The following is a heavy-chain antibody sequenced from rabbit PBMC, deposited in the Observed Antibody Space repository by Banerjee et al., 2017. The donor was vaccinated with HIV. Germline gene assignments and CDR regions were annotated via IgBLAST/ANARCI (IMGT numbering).Heavy chain of an antibody. D-gene: IGHD6-1*01. V-gene: IGHV1S45*01. Sequence: QEQLEESGGDLVKPEGSLTLTCTASGFSFSNKYVMCWVRQAPGKGLEWIACINTSSGNTVYASWAKGRFTIYKTSSTTVTLQMTSLTAADTATYFCARARYYGYNTWDLWGPGTLVTVS. CDR1: GFSFSNKYV. CDR3: ARARYYGYNTWDL. J-gene: IGHJ6*01. CDR2: INTSSGNT.